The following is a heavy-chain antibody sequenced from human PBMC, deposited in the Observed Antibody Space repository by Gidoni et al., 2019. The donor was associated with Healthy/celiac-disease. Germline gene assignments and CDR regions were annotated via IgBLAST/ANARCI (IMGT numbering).Heavy chain of an antibody. CDR3: AKDTHYYGSGRGY. J-gene: IGHJ4*02. D-gene: IGHD3-10*01. CDR1: GFTFSSSA. V-gene: IGHV3-23*01. Sequence: EVQLLESGGGLVQPGGSLRLSCAASGFTFSSSAMRGVRQAPGKGLEWVSAISGSGGSTYYADSGKGRFTISRDNSKNTLYLQMNSLRAEDTAVYYCAKDTHYYGSGRGYWGQGTLVTVSS. CDR2: ISGSGGST.